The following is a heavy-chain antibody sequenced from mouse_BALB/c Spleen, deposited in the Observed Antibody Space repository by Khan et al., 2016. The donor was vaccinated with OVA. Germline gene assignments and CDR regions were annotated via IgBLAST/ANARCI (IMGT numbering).Heavy chain of an antibody. CDR2: IWGDGST. V-gene: IGHV2-3*01. CDR1: GFSLTSYG. J-gene: IGHJ3*01. CDR3: ALYYYCRAWFAY. D-gene: IGHD1-1*01. Sequence: MQLKQSGPGLVAPSQSLSITCTVSGFSLTSYGVGWVRQPPGKGLEWLGVIWGDGSTTYHSALISRLNINKENSNNQVFLKLNSLQTDDTATYYGALYYYCRAWFAYWGQGTLVTVSA.